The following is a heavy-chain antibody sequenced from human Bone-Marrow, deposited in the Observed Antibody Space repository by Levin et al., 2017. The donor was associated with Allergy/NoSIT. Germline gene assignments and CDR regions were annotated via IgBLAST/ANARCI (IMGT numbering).Heavy chain of an antibody. D-gene: IGHD3-10*01. Sequence: SETLSLTCSVSGASITSGDHYWSWIRQSPGKGLEWIGYIYYSGSTYYNPSLMTRITISLDPSKNHFSLKLRSVTVAATAVYYCASLSYYYGAGTHPDEDYWGQGALVIVSS. V-gene: IGHV4-30-4*01. CDR2: IYYSGST. CDR1: GASITSGDHY. CDR3: ASLSYYYGAGTHPDEDY. J-gene: IGHJ4*02.